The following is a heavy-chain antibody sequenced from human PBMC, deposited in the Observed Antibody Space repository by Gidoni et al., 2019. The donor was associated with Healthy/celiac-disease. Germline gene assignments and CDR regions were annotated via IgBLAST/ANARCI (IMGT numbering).Heavy chain of an antibody. CDR3: ARDPTYYGSGRTTRPLEPNDY. D-gene: IGHD3-10*01. CDR2: IYHSGST. V-gene: IGHV4-38-2*02. CDR1: GYSISSGSY. Sequence: QVQLQESGPGLVKPSETLSLTGAVSGYSISSGSYWGWIRQPPGKGLEWIGSIYHSGSTYYNPSLKRRGTISVDTSKNQFSLKLSSVTAADTAVYYCARDPTYYGSGRTTRPLEPNDYWGQGTLVTVSS. J-gene: IGHJ4*02.